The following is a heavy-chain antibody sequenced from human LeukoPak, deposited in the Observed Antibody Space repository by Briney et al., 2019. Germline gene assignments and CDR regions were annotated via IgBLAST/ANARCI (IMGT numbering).Heavy chain of an antibody. CDR2: INHSGST. J-gene: IGHJ4*02. D-gene: IGHD6-13*01. CDR3: ARGPVYSSSWYDY. V-gene: IGHV4-34*01. CDR1: GGSFSGYY. Sequence: SETLSLTCAVYGGSFSGYYWSWIRQPPGKGLEWIGEINHSGSTNYNPSLKSRVTLSVDTSKNQFSLKLSSVTAADTAVYYCARGPVYSSSWYDYWGQGTLVTVSS.